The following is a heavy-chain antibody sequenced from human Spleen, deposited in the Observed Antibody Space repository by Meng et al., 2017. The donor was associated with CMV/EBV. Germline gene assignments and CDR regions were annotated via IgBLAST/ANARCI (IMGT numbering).Heavy chain of an antibody. CDR1: GFTFSSYW. Sequence: GGSLRLSCAASGFTFSSYWMHWVRQAPGKGLVWVSRINSDGSSTSYADSVKGRFTISRDNAKNTLYLQMNSLRAEDTAVYYCARDLSPVAGTDHFDYWGQGTLVTVSS. D-gene: IGHD6-19*01. CDR2: INSDGSST. J-gene: IGHJ4*02. CDR3: ARDLSPVAGTDHFDY. V-gene: IGHV3-74*01.